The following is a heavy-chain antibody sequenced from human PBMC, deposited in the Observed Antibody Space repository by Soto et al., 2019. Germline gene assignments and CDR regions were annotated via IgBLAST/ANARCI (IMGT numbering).Heavy chain of an antibody. CDR3: GRGFDTYYFDL. Sequence: GGSQRLSCAASGLTFSSSGMHWVHQAPGKGLEWVALIWSDGTNKYYADSVKGRFTISRDNSKKALYLQMNSLRAEDTAVYYCGRGFDTYYFDLWGQGNMVTVSS. D-gene: IGHD3-9*01. CDR2: IWSDGTNK. V-gene: IGHV3-33*01. J-gene: IGHJ4*02. CDR1: GLTFSSSG.